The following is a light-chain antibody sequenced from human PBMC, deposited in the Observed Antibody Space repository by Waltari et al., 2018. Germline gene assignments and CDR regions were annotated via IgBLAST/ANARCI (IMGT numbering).Light chain of an antibody. CDR3: QQYDNLPG. Sequence: DIQMTQSPSSLSASVGDRVTITCQASQDISTYLNWYQQKPGKAPKLLIYDASNLETGVPSRFSGRGSGTDFTFTISSLQLEDIATYYCQQYDNLPGFGPGTKVDIK. CDR2: DAS. CDR1: QDISTY. J-gene: IGKJ3*01. V-gene: IGKV1-33*01.